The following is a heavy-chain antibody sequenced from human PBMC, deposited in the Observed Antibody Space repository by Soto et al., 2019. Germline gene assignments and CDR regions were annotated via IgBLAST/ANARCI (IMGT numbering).Heavy chain of an antibody. D-gene: IGHD3-22*01. Sequence: EVQLVESGGGLVKPGGSLRLSCAASGFTFSSHSMNWVRQAPGKGLEWVSSISSSSTYIYYADSVKGRFTISRDNAKNSLYLQMNSLIAEDTAVYYCASHPRDSSGYWYYFDYWGQGTLVTVSS. CDR1: GFTFSSHS. V-gene: IGHV3-21*01. CDR3: ASHPRDSSGYWYYFDY. CDR2: ISSSSTYI. J-gene: IGHJ4*02.